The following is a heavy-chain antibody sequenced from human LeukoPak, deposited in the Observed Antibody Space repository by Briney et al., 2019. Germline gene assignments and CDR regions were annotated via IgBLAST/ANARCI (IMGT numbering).Heavy chain of an antibody. D-gene: IGHD5-12*01. CDR1: GFTFSSYG. CDR3: AKIIGRYSGYDFLPDY. V-gene: IGHV3-30*02. Sequence: GGSLRLSCAASGFTFSSYGMLWVRQAPGEGLVWVGFIWYDGSNNYYDDAVTGRFTITSDNSKNTLNLQMNSLRAKDTAAYYCAKIIGRYSGYDFLPDYWGQGTLVTVSS. CDR2: IWYDGSNN. J-gene: IGHJ4*02.